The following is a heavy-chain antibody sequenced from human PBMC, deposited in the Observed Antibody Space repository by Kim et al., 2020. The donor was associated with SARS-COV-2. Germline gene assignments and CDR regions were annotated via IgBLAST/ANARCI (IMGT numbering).Heavy chain of an antibody. CDR1: GGSISSSSYY. D-gene: IGHD1-26*01. J-gene: IGHJ4*02. CDR3: ARHRRYSGSD. CDR2: IYYSGST. V-gene: IGHV4-39*01. Sequence: SETLSLTCTVSGGSISSSSYYWGWIRQPPGKGLEWIGSIYYSGSTYYNPSLKSRVTISVDTSKNQFSLKLSSVTAADTAVHYCARHRRYSGSDWGQGTLVTVSS.